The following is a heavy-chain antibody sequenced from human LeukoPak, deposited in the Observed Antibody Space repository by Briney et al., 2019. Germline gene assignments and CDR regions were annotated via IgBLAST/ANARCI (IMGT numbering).Heavy chain of an antibody. D-gene: IGHD2-2*01. V-gene: IGHV1-18*01. Sequence: ASVKVSCKASGGTFSSYTISWVRQAPGQGLEWMGWISAYNDNTNYAQKLQGRVTMTTDTSTSTAHIELRSLRSDDTAVYYCARGCSSATCYHGIGWFDPWGQGTLVTVSS. CDR3: ARGCSSATCYHGIGWFDP. CDR1: GGTFSSYT. J-gene: IGHJ5*02. CDR2: ISAYNDNT.